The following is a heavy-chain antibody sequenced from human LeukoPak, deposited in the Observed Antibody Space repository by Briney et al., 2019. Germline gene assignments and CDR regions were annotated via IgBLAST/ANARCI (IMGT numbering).Heavy chain of an antibody. CDR1: GFTFSSYS. D-gene: IGHD2-21*02. Sequence: GGSLRLSCAASGFTFSSYSMNWVRQAPGTGLEWVSSISSSSSNIYYADSVKGRFTISRDNAKNSLYLQMNSLRAEDTAVYYCARDCGGDCSPFDYWGQGTLVTVSS. CDR3: ARDCGGDCSPFDY. CDR2: ISSSSSNI. V-gene: IGHV3-21*01. J-gene: IGHJ4*02.